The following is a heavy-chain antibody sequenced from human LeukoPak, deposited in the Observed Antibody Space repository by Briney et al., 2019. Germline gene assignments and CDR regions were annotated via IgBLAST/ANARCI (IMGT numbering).Heavy chain of an antibody. CDR2: INGDESTT. CDR3: VRDRGIASTGGYGMDV. V-gene: IGHV3-74*01. CDR1: GFTFSRYW. J-gene: IGHJ6*02. D-gene: IGHD6-13*01. Sequence: PGGSLRLSCAASGFTFSRYWMHWVRQAPGKGLVWVSRINGDESTTNYADSVKGRFTISRDNSKNTLYLQMNSLRAEDTAVYYCVRDRGIASTGGYGMDVWGQGTTVTVSS.